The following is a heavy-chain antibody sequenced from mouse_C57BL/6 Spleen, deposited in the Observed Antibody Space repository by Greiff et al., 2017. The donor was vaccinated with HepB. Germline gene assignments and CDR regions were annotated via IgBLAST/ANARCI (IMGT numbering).Heavy chain of an antibody. Sequence: VQLQQSGPELVKPGASVKISCKASGYTFTDYYMNWVKQSHGKSLEWIGDINPNNGGTSYNQKFKGKATLTVDKSSSTAYMELRSLTSEDSAVYYCARYSNYVGWYFDVWGTGTTVTVSS. CDR1: GYTFTDYY. D-gene: IGHD2-5*01. CDR2: INPNNGGT. V-gene: IGHV1-26*01. J-gene: IGHJ1*03. CDR3: ARYSNYVGWYFDV.